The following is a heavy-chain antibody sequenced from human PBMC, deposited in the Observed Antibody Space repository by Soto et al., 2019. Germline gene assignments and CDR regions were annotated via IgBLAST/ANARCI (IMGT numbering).Heavy chain of an antibody. CDR2: ISYSATP. V-gene: IGHV4-59*01. Sequence: IVSGDSLSTYFWSWIRQPPGKGLEWIGYISYSATPNYNPALKSRVIISIDTSKNQFSLKVNSVTAADTALYYCARGSVGSGWKFDFWGQGILVTVSS. J-gene: IGHJ4*02. CDR3: ARGSVGSGWKFDF. D-gene: IGHD3-22*01. CDR1: GDSLSTYF.